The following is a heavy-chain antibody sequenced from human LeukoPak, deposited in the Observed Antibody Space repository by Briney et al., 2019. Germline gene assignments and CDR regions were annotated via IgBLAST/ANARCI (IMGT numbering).Heavy chain of an antibody. CDR2: INPSGGST. J-gene: IGHJ5*02. Sequence: ASVKVSCKASGYTFTSYYMHWVRQAPGQGHEWMGIINPSGGSTSYAQKFQGRVTMTRDMSTSTVYMELSSLRSEDTAVYYCARDRLPRGKYDILTGYYRWFDPWGQGTLVTVSS. D-gene: IGHD3-9*01. CDR1: GYTFTSYY. V-gene: IGHV1-46*01. CDR3: ARDRLPRGKYDILTGYYRWFDP.